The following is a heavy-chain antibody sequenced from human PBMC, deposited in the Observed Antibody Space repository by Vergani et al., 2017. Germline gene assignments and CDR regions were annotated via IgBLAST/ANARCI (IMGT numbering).Heavy chain of an antibody. CDR3: ARVNTETNGHLYYYYYMDV. J-gene: IGHJ6*03. D-gene: IGHD4-11*01. CDR2: IDHTGRP. Sequence: QVQLQQWGGGLLKPSETLSLTCVVNGGSFTSYHWTWIRQSPGEGLEWVGDIDHTGRPDYNPSLKSRLTRSVDKSRNQFSLTLNSVTATDTAIYFCARVNTETNGHLYYYYYMDVGGQGTAVTVS. CDR1: GGSFTSYH. V-gene: IGHV4-34*01.